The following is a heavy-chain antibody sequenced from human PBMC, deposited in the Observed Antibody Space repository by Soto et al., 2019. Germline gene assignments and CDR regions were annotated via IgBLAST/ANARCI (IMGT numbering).Heavy chain of an antibody. CDR1: GFTFSDYY. D-gene: IGHD5-12*01. V-gene: IGHV3-11*01. J-gene: IGHJ4*02. CDR2: ISSSGSTI. CDR3: ARERIEMATPQTPLVSY. Sequence: GGSLRLSCAASGFTFSDYYMSWIRQAPGKGLEWVSYISSSGSTIYYADSVKGRFTISRDDAKNSLYLQMNSLRAEDTAVYYCARERIEMATPQTPLVSYWGQGTLGTV.